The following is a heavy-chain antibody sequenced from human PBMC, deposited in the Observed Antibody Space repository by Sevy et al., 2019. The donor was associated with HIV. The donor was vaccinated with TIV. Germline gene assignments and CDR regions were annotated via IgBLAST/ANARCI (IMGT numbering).Heavy chain of an antibody. D-gene: IGHD2-8*01. Sequence: SESLSLTCTVSGGSISSYYWSWIRQPPGKGLEWIGYFYYSGSTDYNPSVKSRVTISADTSQNQFSLRLNSVTAADTAVYYCARGGTRGWYFDLWGRGTLVTVSS. CDR1: GGSISSYY. CDR2: FYYSGST. CDR3: ARGGTRGWYFDL. J-gene: IGHJ2*01. V-gene: IGHV4-59*01.